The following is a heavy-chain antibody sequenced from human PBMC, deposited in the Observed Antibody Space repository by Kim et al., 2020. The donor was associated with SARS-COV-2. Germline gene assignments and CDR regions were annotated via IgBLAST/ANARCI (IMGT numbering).Heavy chain of an antibody. CDR2: INAGNGNT. CDR3: ARRRASMVRGHPTLGDAFDI. D-gene: IGHD3-10*01. J-gene: IGHJ3*02. V-gene: IGHV1-3*01. CDR1: GYTFTSYA. Sequence: ASVKVSCKASGYTFTSYAMHWVRQAPGQRLEWMGWINAGNGNTKYSQKFQGRVTITRDTSASTAYMELSSLRSEDTAVYYCARRRASMVRGHPTLGDAFDIWGQGTMVTVSS.